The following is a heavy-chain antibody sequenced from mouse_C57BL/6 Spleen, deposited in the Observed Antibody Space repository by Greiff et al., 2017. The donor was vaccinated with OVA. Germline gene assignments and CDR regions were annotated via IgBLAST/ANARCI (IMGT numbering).Heavy chain of an antibody. CDR3: ARPKYYGASFDY. V-gene: IGHV1-64*01. CDR1: GYTFTSYW. CDR2: IHPNSGST. J-gene: IGHJ2*01. D-gene: IGHD1-1*01. Sequence: QVQLQQPGAELVKPGASVKLSCKASGYTFTSYWMHWVKQRPGQGLEWIGMIHPNSGSTNYNEKFKSKATLTVDKSSSTAYMQLSSLTSEDSAVYYCARPKYYGASFDYWGQGTTLTVSS.